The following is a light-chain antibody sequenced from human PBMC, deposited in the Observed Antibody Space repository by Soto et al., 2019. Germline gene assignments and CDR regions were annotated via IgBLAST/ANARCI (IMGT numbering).Light chain of an antibody. J-gene: IGKJ1*01. CDR1: QSLLHNNGYNY. CDR3: MSALQTSYP. Sequence: DIVMTQSPLSLAVTPGEPASISCRSSQSLLHNNGYNYLSWYLQKPGQSPQVLIYLGSNRASVVPERYGRSESGTQFTLKISSVEADDVGFYYSMSALQTSYPFGQRTQL. V-gene: IGKV2-28*01. CDR2: LGS.